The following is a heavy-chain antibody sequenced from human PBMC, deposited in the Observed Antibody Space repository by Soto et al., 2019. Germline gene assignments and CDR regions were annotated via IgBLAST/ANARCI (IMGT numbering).Heavy chain of an antibody. CDR2: ISPYNGNT. J-gene: IGHJ3*02. CDR1: GYTFTSYG. V-gene: IGHV1-18*04. CDR3: ARDLISIAALTPAGI. Sequence: QVQLVQSGAEVKKPGASVKVSCKASGYTFTSYGISWVRQAPGKGLEWMGWISPYNGNTNYAQKLQGRVTMTTDTSTSTAYMELRSLRSDDTAVYYCARDLISIAALTPAGIWGQGTMVTVSS. D-gene: IGHD6-6*01.